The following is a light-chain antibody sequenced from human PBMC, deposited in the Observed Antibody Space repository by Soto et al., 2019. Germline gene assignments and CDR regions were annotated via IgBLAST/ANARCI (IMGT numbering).Light chain of an antibody. V-gene: IGKV3-15*01. CDR3: QQYNNWPPIT. CDR2: GAS. CDR1: KSVISN. Sequence: EIVMTKSPATLSVSPGERATPSCRASKSVISNCSWYQQKTGQAPRLLIYGASTRATGIPARFSGSGSGTEYTLPISSLQSEDFAVYYCQQYNNWPPITFGQGTRLEIK. J-gene: IGKJ5*01.